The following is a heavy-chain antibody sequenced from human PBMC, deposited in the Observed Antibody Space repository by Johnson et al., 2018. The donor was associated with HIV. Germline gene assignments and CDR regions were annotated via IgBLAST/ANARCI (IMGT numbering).Heavy chain of an antibody. CDR2: IKTDGRGT. D-gene: IGHD6-19*01. CDR1: GFTFSDHW. J-gene: IGHJ3*02. CDR3: ARFLAGTAMVGDAFDI. Sequence: VQLVESGGGVVRPGGSLKLSCAASGFTFSDHWMYLVRQAPGKGLVWVSRIKTDGRGTNYEDSVTGRFTISRDNAKTSLYLQMNSLRAEDTALYYCARFLAGTAMVGDAFDIWGQGTMVTVSS. V-gene: IGHV3-74*02.